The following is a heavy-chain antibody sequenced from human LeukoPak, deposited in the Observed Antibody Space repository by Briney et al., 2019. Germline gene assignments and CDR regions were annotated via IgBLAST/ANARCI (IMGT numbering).Heavy chain of an antibody. V-gene: IGHV3-7*01. CDR3: ARGIGSWYWDY. J-gene: IGHJ4*02. D-gene: IGHD6-13*01. CDR2: IKQDGSEK. Sequence: PGGSLRLSCAASGFTFSSYWMSWVRQAPGKGLEWVANIKQDGSEKYYVDSVKVRFTISRDNAKNSLYLQMNSLRAEDTAVYYCARGIGSWYWDYWGQGTLVTVSS. CDR1: GFTFSSYW.